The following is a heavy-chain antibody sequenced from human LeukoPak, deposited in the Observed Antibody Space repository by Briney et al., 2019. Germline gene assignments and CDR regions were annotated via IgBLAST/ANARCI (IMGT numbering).Heavy chain of an antibody. CDR1: GFTFSSYA. Sequence: GGSLRLTCAASGFTFSSYAMGWVRQAPGKGLEWVSAISGSGGSTYYADSVKGRFTISRDNSKNTLYLQMNSLRAEDTAVYYCAKFNGRKYYDFWSGPQFDYWGQGTLVTVSS. CDR2: ISGSGGST. J-gene: IGHJ4*02. CDR3: AKFNGRKYYDFWSGPQFDY. D-gene: IGHD3-3*01. V-gene: IGHV3-23*01.